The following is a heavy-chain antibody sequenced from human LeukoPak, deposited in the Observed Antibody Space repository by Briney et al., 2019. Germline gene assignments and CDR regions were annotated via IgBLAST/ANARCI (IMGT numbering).Heavy chain of an antibody. CDR2: IYYSGTT. D-gene: IGHD3-22*01. Sequence: SETLSLTCTVSGGSISSGDHYWSWVRQSPGKGLEWIAYIYYSGTTYYNPSLESRVTMSIDTSTNQFSLKLNSVTAADTAVYHCASYYDSSGPTFDNWGQGALVTVSS. CDR1: GGSISSGDHY. CDR3: ASYYDSSGPTFDN. J-gene: IGHJ4*02. V-gene: IGHV4-30-4*08.